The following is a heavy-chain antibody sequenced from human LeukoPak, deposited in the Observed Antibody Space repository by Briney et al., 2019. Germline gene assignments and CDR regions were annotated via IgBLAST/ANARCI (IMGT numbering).Heavy chain of an antibody. V-gene: IGHV3-21*01. D-gene: IGHD5-18*01. CDR2: ISSSSSYI. CDR3: ARGDTAMPDY. J-gene: IGHJ4*02. CDR1: GFTFSSYS. Sequence: GGSLRLSCAASGFTFSSYSMNWVRQAPGKGLEWVSSISSSSSYIYYADSVKGRFTISRDNARNSLYLQMNSLRAEDTAVYYCARGDTAMPDYWGQGTLVTVSS.